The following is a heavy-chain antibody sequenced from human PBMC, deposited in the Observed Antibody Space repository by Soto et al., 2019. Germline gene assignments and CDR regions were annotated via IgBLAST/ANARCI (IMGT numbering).Heavy chain of an antibody. J-gene: IGHJ6*02. Sequence: GGSLRLSCAASGFTFSSYSMNWVRQAPGKGLEWVSSISSSSSYIYYADSVKGRFTISRDNAENSLYLQMNSLRAEDTAVYYCARAYDFWSGYYRDYGMDVWGQGTTVTVSS. V-gene: IGHV3-21*01. CDR3: ARAYDFWSGYYRDYGMDV. CDR2: ISSSSSYI. D-gene: IGHD3-3*01. CDR1: GFTFSSYS.